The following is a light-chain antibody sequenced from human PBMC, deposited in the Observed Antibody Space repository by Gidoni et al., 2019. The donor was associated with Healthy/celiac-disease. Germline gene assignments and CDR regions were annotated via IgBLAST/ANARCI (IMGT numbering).Light chain of an antibody. J-gene: IGLJ2*01. CDR1: KLGDKY. Sequence: SYELTQPPSVSVSPGQTASITCSGDKLGDKYAYWYQQKPGQSPVLVIYQDSKRPSGIPERFSGSNSGNTGTLTISGTQAMDEADYYCQAWDSSTVVFGGGTKLTVL. CDR2: QDS. V-gene: IGLV3-1*01. CDR3: QAWDSSTVV.